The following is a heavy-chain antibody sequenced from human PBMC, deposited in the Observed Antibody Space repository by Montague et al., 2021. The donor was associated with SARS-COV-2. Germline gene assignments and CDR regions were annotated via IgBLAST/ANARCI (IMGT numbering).Heavy chain of an antibody. Sequence: SLRLSWAASGFTFSTYYMQWVRQAPGKGLEWVAIMSYDGSSRYHVDSVKGRFTISRDNSRNTLYLQMDSLRSEDTAVYYCARDNMGSIDYWGQGTLVTVSS. V-gene: IGHV3-30*04. CDR2: MSYDGSSR. D-gene: IGHD1-26*01. CDR3: ARDNMGSIDY. CDR1: GFTFSTYY. J-gene: IGHJ4*02.